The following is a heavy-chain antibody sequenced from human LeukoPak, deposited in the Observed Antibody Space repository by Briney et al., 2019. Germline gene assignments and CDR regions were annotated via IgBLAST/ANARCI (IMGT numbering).Heavy chain of an antibody. V-gene: IGHV4-59*01. CDR3: AREDGGNSGVDY. CDR1: GGSISSYY. D-gene: IGHD4-23*01. J-gene: IGHJ4*02. CDR2: IYYSGST. Sequence: SETLSLTCTVSGGSISSYYWSWIRQPPGKGLEWIGYIYYSGSTNYNPSLKSRVTISVDTSKNQFSLKLSSVTAADTAVYYCAREDGGNSGVDYWGQGTLVTASS.